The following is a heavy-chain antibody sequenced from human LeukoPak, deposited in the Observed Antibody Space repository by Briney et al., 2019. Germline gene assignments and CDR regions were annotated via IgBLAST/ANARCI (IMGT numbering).Heavy chain of an antibody. J-gene: IGHJ4*02. Sequence: GGSLRLSCAASGFTFSSYSMNWVRQAPGKGLEWVSSISSSSSYIYYADSVKGRFTTSRDNAKNSLYLQMNSLRAEDTAVYYCARDKDGYNPDYWGQGTLVTVSS. CDR2: ISSSSSYI. CDR3: ARDKDGYNPDY. CDR1: GFTFSSYS. D-gene: IGHD5-24*01. V-gene: IGHV3-21*01.